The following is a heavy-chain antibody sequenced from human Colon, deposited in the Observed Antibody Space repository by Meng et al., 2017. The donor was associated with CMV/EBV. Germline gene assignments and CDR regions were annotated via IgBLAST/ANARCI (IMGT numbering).Heavy chain of an antibody. Sequence: SETLSLTCTVSGGSISSSSYYWGWRRQPPGKGLEWIGRIYYSGSTYYNPSLKSRVTISVDTSKNQFSLKLSSVTATDTAVYYCSRSRNALVRYYDIPSLWGQGTTVTVSS. CDR3: SRSRNALVRYYDIPSL. D-gene: IGHD3-9*01. CDR1: GGSISSSSYY. V-gene: IGHV4-39*07. CDR2: IYYSGST. J-gene: IGHJ6*02.